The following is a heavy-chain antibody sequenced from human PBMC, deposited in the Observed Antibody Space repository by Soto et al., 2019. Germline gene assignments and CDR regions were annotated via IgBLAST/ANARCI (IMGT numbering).Heavy chain of an antibody. CDR3: ARDYGYCSSSDCYPLLAS. Sequence: ASVKVSCKASGYTFTTYPIHWVRQAPGQRLEWMGWINGGNGDTKYSQKFQGRVTITRDTSASTAYMDLSSLRSEDTAVYYCARDYGYCSSSDCYPLLASWGRGTQVTVSS. J-gene: IGHJ4*02. CDR2: INGGNGDT. V-gene: IGHV1-3*01. CDR1: GYTFTTYP. D-gene: IGHD2-2*01.